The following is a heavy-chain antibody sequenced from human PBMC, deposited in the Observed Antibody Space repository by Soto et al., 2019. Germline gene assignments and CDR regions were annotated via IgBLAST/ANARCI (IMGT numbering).Heavy chain of an antibody. Sequence: GGSLRLSCAASGFTFSSYAMSWVRQAPGKGLEWVSAISGSGGSTYYADSVKGRFTISRDNSKNTLYLQMNSLRAEDTAVYYCAKELSPTNYYYYGMDVWGQGTTVTVSS. CDR1: GFTFSSYA. CDR2: ISGSGGST. V-gene: IGHV3-23*01. J-gene: IGHJ6*02. CDR3: AKELSPTNYYYYGMDV. D-gene: IGHD5-12*01.